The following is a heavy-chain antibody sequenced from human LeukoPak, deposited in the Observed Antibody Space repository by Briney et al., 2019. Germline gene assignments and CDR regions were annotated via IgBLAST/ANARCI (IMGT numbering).Heavy chain of an antibody. Sequence: GGSLRLSCAASGFTFSSYAMGWVRQAPGKGLEWVSDITISGGTTHFYSDSAKGRFTISRDNSKNTLYLEMNSLRAEDTAVYCAKWKFADVRKNYYGSGSYYGGFDYWGPGTLVTVSS. CDR2: ITISGGTT. CDR3: AKWKFADVRKNYYGSGSYYGGFDY. J-gene: IGHJ4*02. V-gene: IGHV3-23*01. D-gene: IGHD3-10*01. CDR1: GFTFSSYA.